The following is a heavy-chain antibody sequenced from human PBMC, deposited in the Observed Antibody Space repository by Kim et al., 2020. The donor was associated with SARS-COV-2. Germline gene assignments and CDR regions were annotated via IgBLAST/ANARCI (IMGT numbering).Heavy chain of an antibody. V-gene: IGHV1-3*01. D-gene: IGHD1-26*01. J-gene: IGHJ4*02. CDR2: NP. CDR3: ARGSLGATLDF. Sequence: NPKYQQKFQDRVTITKDTSASTVYMELSSLKSEDAAVYYCARGSLGATLDFWGQGTLVTVSS.